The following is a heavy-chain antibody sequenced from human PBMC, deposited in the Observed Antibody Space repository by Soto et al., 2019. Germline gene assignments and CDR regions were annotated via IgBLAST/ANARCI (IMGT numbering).Heavy chain of an antibody. J-gene: IGHJ6*02. V-gene: IGHV1-46*01. Sequence: QVQLLQSGAEVKEPGASVKISCRASGYNLMTSNIHWVRQAPGQALEWMGLIVPAGEITKYAKKFHDRVYMTRDTSPSTAYMYLSRLRSNDTGVYYCARPMYAIFDSYGLDVWGQGTPVTVSS. D-gene: IGHD2-8*01. CDR1: GYNLMTSN. CDR3: ARPMYAIFDSYGLDV. CDR2: IVPAGEIT.